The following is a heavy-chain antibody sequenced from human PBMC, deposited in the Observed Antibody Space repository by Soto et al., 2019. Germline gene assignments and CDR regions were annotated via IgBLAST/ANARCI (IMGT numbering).Heavy chain of an antibody. Sequence: LSLTCTVSGGSISSGGYYWSWIRQHPGKGLEWIGYIYYSGSTYYNPSLKSRVTISVDTSKNQFSLKLSSVTAADTAVYYCARASRDGYNYNWFDPWGQGTLVTVSS. CDR3: ARASRDGYNYNWFDP. D-gene: IGHD5-12*01. V-gene: IGHV4-31*03. CDR2: IYYSGST. CDR1: GGSISSGGYY. J-gene: IGHJ5*02.